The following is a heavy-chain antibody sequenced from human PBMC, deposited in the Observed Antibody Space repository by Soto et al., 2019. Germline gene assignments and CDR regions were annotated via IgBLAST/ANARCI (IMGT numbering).Heavy chain of an antibody. V-gene: IGHV4-59*12. CDR3: ARGVGGSGLNWFDP. J-gene: IGHJ5*02. CDR2: IHYSGSA. CDR1: GSSISGYY. D-gene: IGHD6-19*01. Sequence: KPSETLSLTCTFSGSSISGYYWTWIRQSPERGLEWIGYIHYSGSANYNPSLNSRLTMSVDRSKSQFSMKLASVTAADTAVYYCARGVGGSGLNWFDPWGQGTLVTVSS.